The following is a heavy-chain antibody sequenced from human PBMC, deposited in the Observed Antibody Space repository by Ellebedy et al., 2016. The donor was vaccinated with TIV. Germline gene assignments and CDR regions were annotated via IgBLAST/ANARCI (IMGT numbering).Heavy chain of an antibody. CDR3: ARVIVATIWGNWFDP. J-gene: IGHJ5*02. CDR1: GGSVSSGSYY. Sequence: SETLSLXCTVSGGSVSSGSYYWSWIRQPPGKGLEWIGYIYYSGSTNYNPSLKSRVTISVDTSKNQFSLKLSSVTAADTAVYYCARVIVATIWGNWFDPWGQGTLVTVSS. V-gene: IGHV4-61*01. CDR2: IYYSGST. D-gene: IGHD5-12*01.